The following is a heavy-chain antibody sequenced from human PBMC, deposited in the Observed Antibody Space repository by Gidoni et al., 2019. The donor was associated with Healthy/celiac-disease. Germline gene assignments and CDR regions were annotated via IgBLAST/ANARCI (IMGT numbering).Heavy chain of an antibody. CDR3: AKERGEAVAVPYWYFDL. V-gene: IGHV3-30*18. D-gene: IGHD6-19*01. Sequence: QVQLVEAGGGVVQPGRSLRLSCPASGLTSSSYGMDWVRQAPGKGLEWVAVISYDGSNKYYADSVKGRFTISRDNSKNTLYLQMNSLRAEDTAVYYCAKERGEAVAVPYWYFDLWGRGTLVTVSS. CDR1: GLTSSSYG. J-gene: IGHJ2*01. CDR2: ISYDGSNK.